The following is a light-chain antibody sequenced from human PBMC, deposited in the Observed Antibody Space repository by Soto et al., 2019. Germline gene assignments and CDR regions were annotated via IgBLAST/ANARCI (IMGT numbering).Light chain of an antibody. CDR2: RTS. V-gene: IGKV3-15*01. CDR1: QSISSN. CDR3: QQYNNWPRAT. Sequence: EIVMTQSPATLSVSRGERSTLSFSSSQSISSNLAWYQQKPGQAPRLLMFRTSSRATGFPARFSGSGSGTEFNLTISSLQSEDFGVYYCQQYNNWPRATFGGGTKVDIK. J-gene: IGKJ4*01.